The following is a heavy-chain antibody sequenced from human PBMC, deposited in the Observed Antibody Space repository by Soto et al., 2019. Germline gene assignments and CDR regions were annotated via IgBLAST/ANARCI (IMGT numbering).Heavy chain of an antibody. J-gene: IGHJ6*02. CDR3: AKDSQEPLVATFWAHYYYYYGMDV. Sequence: PGGSLRLSCAASGFTFSSYGMHWVRQAPGKGLEWVAVISYDGSNKYYADSVRGRFTISRDNSKNTLYLQMNSLRAEDTAVYYCAKDSQEPLVATFWAHYYYYYGMDVWGQGTTVTVSS. V-gene: IGHV3-30*18. CDR2: ISYDGSNK. CDR1: GFTFSSYG. D-gene: IGHD5-12*01.